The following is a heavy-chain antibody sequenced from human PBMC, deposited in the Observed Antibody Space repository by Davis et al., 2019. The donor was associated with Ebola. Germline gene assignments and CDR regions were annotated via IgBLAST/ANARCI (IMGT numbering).Heavy chain of an antibody. D-gene: IGHD4-17*01. CDR3: ATVEGQTTVTTDYYYYGMDV. CDR1: GYTLTELS. CDR2: FDPEDGET. J-gene: IGHJ6*02. Sequence: ASVKVSCKVSGYTLTELSMHWVRQAPGKGLEWMGGFDPEDGETIYAQKFQGRVTMTEDTSTDTAYMELSSLRSEDTAVYYCATVEGQTTVTTDYYYYGMDVWGQGTTVTVSS. V-gene: IGHV1-24*01.